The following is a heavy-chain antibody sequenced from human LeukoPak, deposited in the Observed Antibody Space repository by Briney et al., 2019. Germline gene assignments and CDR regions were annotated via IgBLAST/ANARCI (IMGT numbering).Heavy chain of an antibody. CDR2: ISGSGGST. Sequence: GASLRPSCAASGFTFSSYAMSWVRQAPGKGLEWVSAISGSGGSTYYADSVKGRFTISRDNSKNTLYLQMNSLRAEDTAVYYCAKDHDFWSGYYEDYWGQGTLVTVSS. D-gene: IGHD3-3*01. J-gene: IGHJ4*02. CDR1: GFTFSSYA. V-gene: IGHV3-23*01. CDR3: AKDHDFWSGYYEDY.